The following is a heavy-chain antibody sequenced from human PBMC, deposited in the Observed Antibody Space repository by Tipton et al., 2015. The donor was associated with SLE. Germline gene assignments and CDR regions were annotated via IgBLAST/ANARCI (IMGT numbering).Heavy chain of an antibody. CDR1: GGSISSSSYY. J-gene: IGHJ3*02. D-gene: IGHD3-22*01. V-gene: IGHV4-39*07. Sequence: TLSLTCTVSGGSISSSSYYWGWIRQSPGKGLGWIGSIYYSGSTYYNPSLKSRVTISVDTSKNQFSLKLSSVTAADTAVYYCARLVNYYDRGAFDIWGQGTMVTVSS. CDR2: IYYSGST. CDR3: ARLVNYYDRGAFDI.